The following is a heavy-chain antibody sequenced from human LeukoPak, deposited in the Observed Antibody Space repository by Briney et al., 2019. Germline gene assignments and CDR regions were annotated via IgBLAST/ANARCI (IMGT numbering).Heavy chain of an antibody. CDR3: ARHGDYVGYYYYYMDV. CDR1: GGSFSGFY. V-gene: IGHV4-34*01. CDR2: INHSGRT. J-gene: IGHJ6*03. D-gene: IGHD4-17*01. Sequence: PSETLSLTCAVYGGSFSGFYWSWIRQPPGKGLEWIGEINHSGRTNYNPSLKSRVTISVDTSKNQFSLKLTSVTAADTAVYYCARHGDYVGYYYYYMDVWGKGTTVTISS.